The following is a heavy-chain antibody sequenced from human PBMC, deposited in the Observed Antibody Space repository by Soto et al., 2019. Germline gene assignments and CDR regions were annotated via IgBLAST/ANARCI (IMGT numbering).Heavy chain of an antibody. J-gene: IGHJ4*02. Sequence: QVQLQESGPGLVKPSQTLSLTCTVSGGSISSGGYYWSWIRQHPGKGLEWIGYIYYSGSTYYNPSLKSRVTISVDTSKNQFSLPLSSVTAEDTAEYYCARDRGRWLQYGLWFGYWGQGNLVTVSS. D-gene: IGHD1-26*01. V-gene: IGHV4-31*03. CDR3: ARDRGRWLQYGLWFGY. CDR2: IYYSGST. CDR1: GGSISSGGYY.